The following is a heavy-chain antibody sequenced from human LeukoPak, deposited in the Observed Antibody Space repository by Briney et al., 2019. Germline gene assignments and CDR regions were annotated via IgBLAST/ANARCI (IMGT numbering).Heavy chain of an antibody. J-gene: IGHJ3*02. Sequence: SETLSLTCTVSGGSISSSSYYWGWIRQPPGKGLEWIGYIYYSGSTNYNPSLKSRVTISVDTSKNQFSLKLSSVTAADTAVYYCARGSRFEGYYYDSSGYYPYAFDIWGQGTMVTVSS. CDR3: ARGSRFEGYYYDSSGYYPYAFDI. D-gene: IGHD3-22*01. V-gene: IGHV4-61*05. CDR2: IYYSGST. CDR1: GGSISSSSYY.